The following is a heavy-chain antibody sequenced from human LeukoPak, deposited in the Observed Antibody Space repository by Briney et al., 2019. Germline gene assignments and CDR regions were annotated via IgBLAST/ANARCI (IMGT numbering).Heavy chain of an antibody. CDR3: ARRMITQTDAFDI. J-gene: IGHJ3*02. Sequence: SETLSLTCTVSGGSISSYYWSWIRQPPGKGLEWIGYIYYSGSTNYNPSLKSRVTMSVDTSKNRFSLKLSSVTAADTAVYYCARRMITQTDAFDIWGQGTMVTVSS. V-gene: IGHV4-59*12. CDR1: GGSISSYY. CDR2: IYYSGST. D-gene: IGHD3-16*01.